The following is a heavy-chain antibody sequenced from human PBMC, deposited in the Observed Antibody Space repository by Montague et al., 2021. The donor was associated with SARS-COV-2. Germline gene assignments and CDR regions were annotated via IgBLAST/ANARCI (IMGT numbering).Heavy chain of an antibody. CDR3: ARDTPKQLNYYYGMDV. Sequence: SLRLSCAASGFTVSSNYMSWVRQAPGKGLEWVSDIYSGGSTYYADSVKGRFTISRDNSKNTVYLQMNSLRAEDTAVYYCARDTPKQLNYYYGMDVWAKGPRSPSP. CDR2: IYSGGST. CDR1: GFTVSSNY. D-gene: IGHD6-13*01. J-gene: IGHJ6*02. V-gene: IGHV3-66*01.